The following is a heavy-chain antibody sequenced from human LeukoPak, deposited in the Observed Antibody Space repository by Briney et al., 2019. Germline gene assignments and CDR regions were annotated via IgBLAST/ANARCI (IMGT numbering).Heavy chain of an antibody. CDR2: ISKDGGNT. V-gene: IGHV3-30-3*02. J-gene: IGHJ2*01. CDR3: AKIHATGWYDWFFDL. CDR1: GFSFSNYA. D-gene: IGHD6-19*01. Sequence: PGGSLRLSCAASGFSFSNYAMHWVRQAPGKGLEWVAVISKDGGNTHYADSVKGRFTVSRDDSKNTLYLQMNSVRGDDTAVYHCAKIHATGWYDWFFDLWGRGSQVTVSS.